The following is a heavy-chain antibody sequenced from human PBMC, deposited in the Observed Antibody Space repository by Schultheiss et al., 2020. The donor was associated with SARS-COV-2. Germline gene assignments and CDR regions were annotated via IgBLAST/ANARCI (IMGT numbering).Heavy chain of an antibody. V-gene: IGHV3-21*01. J-gene: IGHJ4*02. D-gene: IGHD5-24*01. CDR2: ISSSSSYI. CDR1: GFTFSSYA. Sequence: GGSLRLSCAASGFTFSSYAMSWVRQAPGKGLEWVSSISSSSSYIYYADSVKGRFTISRDNAKNSLYLQMNSLRAEDTAVYYCAREGEMATGPLFDYWGQGTLVTVSS. CDR3: AREGEMATGPLFDY.